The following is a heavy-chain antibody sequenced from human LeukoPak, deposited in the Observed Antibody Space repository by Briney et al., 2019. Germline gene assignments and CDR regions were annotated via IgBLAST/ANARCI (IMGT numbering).Heavy chain of an antibody. CDR3: ARDLMARSLDY. Sequence: GGSLRLSCGASGFTFSDYYMSWIRQAPGKGLEWISYISGTGTTIYYADSMKGRFTISGDNAKNSLYLQMNSLRAEDTAIYYCARDLMARSLDYWGQGTLVTVSS. CDR2: ISGTGTTI. CDR1: GFTFSDYY. D-gene: IGHD3-10*01. V-gene: IGHV3-11*04. J-gene: IGHJ4*02.